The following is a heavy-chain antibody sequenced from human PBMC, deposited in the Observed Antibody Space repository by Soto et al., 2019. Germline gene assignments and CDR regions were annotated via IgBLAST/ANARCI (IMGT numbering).Heavy chain of an antibody. J-gene: IGHJ4*02. CDR1: GGTFSSYA. CDR3: ARVENIAAAGTGDY. D-gene: IGHD6-13*01. CDR2: IIPIFGTA. V-gene: IGHV1-69*13. Sequence: GASVKVSCKASGGTFSSYAISWVRQAPGQGLEWMGGIIPIFGTANYAQKFQGRVTITADESTSTAYMELSSLRSEDTAVYYCARVENIAAAGTGDYWGQGTLVTVSS.